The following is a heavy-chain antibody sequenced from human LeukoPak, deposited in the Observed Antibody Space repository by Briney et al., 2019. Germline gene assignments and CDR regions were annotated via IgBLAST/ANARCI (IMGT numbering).Heavy chain of an antibody. V-gene: IGHV3-21*01. CDR2: ISTSNNYI. Sequence: GGSLRLSCVVSGFTFSSYNMNWVRQAPGKGLEWVSSISTSNNYIYYADSVTGRFTISRDNAKNSLYLQMNSLRAEDTAVYYCARRATTERGYSYGTSFDYWGQGTLVTVSS. CDR3: ARRATTERGYSYGTSFDY. J-gene: IGHJ4*02. D-gene: IGHD5-18*01. CDR1: GFTFSSYN.